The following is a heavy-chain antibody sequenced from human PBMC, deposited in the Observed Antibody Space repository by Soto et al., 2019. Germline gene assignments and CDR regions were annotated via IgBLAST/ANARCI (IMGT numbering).Heavy chain of an antibody. CDR2: ISYDGSNK. CDR3: ARKGYGGYFDY. V-gene: IGHV3-30*03. Sequence: QVHLVESGGGVVQPGRSLRLSCAASGFTFSSYGMHWVRQAAGKGLEWVAVISYDGSNKYYADSVKGRFTISRDNSKNTLYLQMNSLRAEDTAVYYCARKGYGGYFDYWGQGTLVTVSS. CDR1: GFTFSSYG. D-gene: IGHD5-12*01. J-gene: IGHJ4*02.